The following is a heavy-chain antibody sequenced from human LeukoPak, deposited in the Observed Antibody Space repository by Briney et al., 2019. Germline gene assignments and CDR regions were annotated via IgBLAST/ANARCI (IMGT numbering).Heavy chain of an antibody. CDR1: GFTFSSYG. J-gene: IGHJ3*02. D-gene: IGHD2-21*01. CDR2: IRYDGSNK. CDR3: AKDQGGIPFDAFNI. Sequence: GGSLRLSCAASGFTFSSYGMHWVRQAPSKGLEWVAFIRYDGSNKYYADSVKGRFTISRDNSKNTLYLQMNSLRAEDTAVYYCAKDQGGIPFDAFNIWGQGTMVTVSS. V-gene: IGHV3-30*02.